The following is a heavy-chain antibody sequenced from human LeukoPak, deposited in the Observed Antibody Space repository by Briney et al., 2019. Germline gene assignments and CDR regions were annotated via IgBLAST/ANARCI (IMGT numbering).Heavy chain of an antibody. Sequence: SVKVSCKASGGSFSDYSISWVRQAPGQGLEWMGRIIAILDAAHYAQKFQGRFTITVDKSTTTVYMELSSLRSDDTAVYYCVRSGYDYDWFDPWGQGTLVTVSS. D-gene: IGHD5-12*01. CDR1: GGSFSDYS. V-gene: IGHV1-69*08. CDR2: IIAILDAA. CDR3: VRSGYDYDWFDP. J-gene: IGHJ5*02.